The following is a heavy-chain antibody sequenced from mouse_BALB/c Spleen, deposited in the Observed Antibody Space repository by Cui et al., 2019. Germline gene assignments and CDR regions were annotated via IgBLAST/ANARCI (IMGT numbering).Heavy chain of an antibody. CDR2: IDPKSGGT. D-gene: IGHD1-1*01. Sequence: QVQLQQPVAEPVKPGASVKLSCTASGYTFTSYWMHWVKQRAGRGREWIGRIDPKSGGTKYNEKFKSKATLTVDKPSSTAYMQLSSLTSEDSAVYDCARYDYYGSSYFDYWGQGTTLTVSS. CDR1: GYTFTSYW. J-gene: IGHJ2*01. CDR3: ARYDYYGSSYFDY. V-gene: IGHV1-72*01.